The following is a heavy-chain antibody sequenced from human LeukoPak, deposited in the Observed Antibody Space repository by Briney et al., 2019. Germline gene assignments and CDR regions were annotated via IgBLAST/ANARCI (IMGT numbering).Heavy chain of an antibody. Sequence: PGGSPRLSFAASGFTFSSYEMNLVRQAPGKGLEWVSYISSSGSTIYYADSVKGRFTISRDNAKNSLYLQMNSLRAEDTAVYYCARESSGSYFAFDYWGPGILVTASS. CDR1: GFTFSSYE. V-gene: IGHV3-48*03. CDR3: ARESSGSYFAFDY. J-gene: IGHJ4*02. CDR2: ISSSGSTI. D-gene: IGHD1-26*01.